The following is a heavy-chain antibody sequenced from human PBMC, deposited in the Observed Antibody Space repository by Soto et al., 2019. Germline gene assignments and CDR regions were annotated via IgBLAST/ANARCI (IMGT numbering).Heavy chain of an antibody. CDR2: IYPSVSS. CDR1: GFAISRGYY. V-gene: IGHV4-38-2*02. CDR3: AREKVGTTFFDN. Sequence: SETLSLTCSVSGFAISRGYYWSWVRQPPGKGLEWIGSIYPSVSSYHNPSLATRLRLSIDTSKNQFTLNLTSVTAADTALYFCAREKVGTTFFDNWGQRLQVTVSS. D-gene: IGHD1-1*01. J-gene: IGHJ4*02.